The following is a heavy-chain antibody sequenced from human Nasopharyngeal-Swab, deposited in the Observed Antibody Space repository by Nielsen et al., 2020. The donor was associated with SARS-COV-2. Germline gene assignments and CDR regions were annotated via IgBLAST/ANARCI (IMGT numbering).Heavy chain of an antibody. CDR2: IRGRSRGGAQ. V-gene: IGHV3-49*02. Sequence: WIRQPPGKVLEWVGFIRGRSRGGAQEYAASVRGRFNISRDDSNGIAYLQMDSLKSEDTAVYYCTRKEYSGGWFSNYGMDVWGQGTTVTVSS. CDR3: TRKEYSGGWFSNYGMDV. J-gene: IGHJ6*02. D-gene: IGHD6-19*01.